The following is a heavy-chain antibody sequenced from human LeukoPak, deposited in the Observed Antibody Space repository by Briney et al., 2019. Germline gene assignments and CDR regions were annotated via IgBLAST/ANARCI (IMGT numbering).Heavy chain of an antibody. V-gene: IGHV3-48*03. D-gene: IGHD6-19*01. J-gene: IGHJ6*03. CDR1: GFTFSSYE. CDR3: ARYSSGWYYYMDV. CDR2: ISSSGSTI. Sequence: GGSLRFSCAASGFTFSSYEMNWVRQAPGKGLEWVSYISSSGSTIYYADSVKGRFTISRDNAKNSLYLQMHSLRAEDTAVYYCARYSSGWYYYMDVWGKGTTVTVSS.